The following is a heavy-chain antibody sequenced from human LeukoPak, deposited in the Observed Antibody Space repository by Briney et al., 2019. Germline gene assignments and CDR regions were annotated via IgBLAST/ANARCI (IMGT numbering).Heavy chain of an antibody. CDR1: GFTFSDYA. V-gene: IGHV3-30*18. CDR2: ASHDEVGK. CDR3: AKDRGYGEHEPFES. D-gene: IGHD4-17*01. Sequence: SGGSLRLSCVGCGFTFSDYAIHWVRQAPGKGLEWVAVASHDEVGKQFADSVKGRFTLSRDNSRDSVHLQMNRLRDEDTGVYYCAKDRGYGEHEPFESWGQGSLVAVSS. J-gene: IGHJ4*02.